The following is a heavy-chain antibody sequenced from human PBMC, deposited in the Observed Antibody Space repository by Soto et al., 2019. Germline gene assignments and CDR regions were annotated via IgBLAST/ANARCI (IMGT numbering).Heavy chain of an antibody. J-gene: IGHJ4*02. CDR3: LRQLWPLGYFDY. CDR1: GFTFSSYS. D-gene: IGHD5-18*01. V-gene: IGHV3-21*01. CDR2: ISSSSSYI. Sequence: GGSLRLSCAASGFTFSSYSMNWVRQAPGKGLEWVSSISSSSSYIYYADSVKGRFTISRDNAKNSLYLQMNSLRAEDTAVYYCLRQLWPLGYFDYWGQGTLVTVSS.